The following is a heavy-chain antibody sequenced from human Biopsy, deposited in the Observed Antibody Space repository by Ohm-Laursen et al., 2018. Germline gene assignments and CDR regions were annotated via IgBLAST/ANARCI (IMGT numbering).Heavy chain of an antibody. D-gene: IGHD2-15*01. J-gene: IGHJ4*02. CDR3: GNEVHGRDY. CDR1: GKTFSDYQ. CDR2: INQAGTT. V-gene: IGHV4-34*08. Sequence: GALSLTCAVFGKTFSDYQWSWIRQPPGKGLEWIGQINQAGTTNYNPSLKSRVSISADASKYEFSLRLTSVTAADTAVYLCGNEVHGRDYWGLGAQVTVSS.